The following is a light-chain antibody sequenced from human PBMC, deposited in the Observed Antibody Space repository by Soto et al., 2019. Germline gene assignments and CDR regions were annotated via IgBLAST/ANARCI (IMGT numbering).Light chain of an antibody. V-gene: IGLV2-11*01. CDR3: CSYAGTYTVV. J-gene: IGLJ2*01. CDR1: SSDVGTYNY. CDR2: DVT. Sequence: QSVLTQPRSVSGSPGQSVTLSCTGASSDVGTYNYVSWYQQHPGKAPKLMIYDVTKRPSGVPDRFSGSKSGNTASLTISGLQADDEADYYCCSYAGTYTVVFGGGTKLTVL.